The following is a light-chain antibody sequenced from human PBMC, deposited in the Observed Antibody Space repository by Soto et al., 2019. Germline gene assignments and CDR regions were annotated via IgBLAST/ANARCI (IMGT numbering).Light chain of an antibody. V-gene: IGKV1-5*01. J-gene: IGKJ1*01. CDR1: QSISSW. Sequence: DIQMTQSPSTLSASVGDRVTITCRASQSISSWLAWYQQKPGKAPKLLIYDASSLESGVPSRFSGSGSGTEFTLTIYGLQPDDFATYYCQYYALVWRFGQGTKVDIK. CDR3: QYYALVWR. CDR2: DAS.